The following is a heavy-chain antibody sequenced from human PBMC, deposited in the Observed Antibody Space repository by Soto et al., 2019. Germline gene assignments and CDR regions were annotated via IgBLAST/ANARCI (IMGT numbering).Heavy chain of an antibody. CDR1: GFTFSTYA. D-gene: IGHD3-3*01. Sequence: GGSLRLSCAASGFTFSTYAMSWVRQAPGKGLEWVSTLSGSGDSTYYADSVKGRFTISRDNSKNTLYLQMSSLRAEDTAVYYCAKDRGIFGVIITYFFDYWGQGTLVTVSS. J-gene: IGHJ4*02. V-gene: IGHV3-23*01. CDR3: AKDRGIFGVIITYFFDY. CDR2: LSGSGDST.